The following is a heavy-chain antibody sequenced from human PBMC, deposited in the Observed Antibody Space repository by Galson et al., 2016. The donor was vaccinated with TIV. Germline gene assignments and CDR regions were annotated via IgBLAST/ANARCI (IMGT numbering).Heavy chain of an antibody. J-gene: IGHJ3*01. Sequence: SLRLSCAASGFTISTNYLSWVRQAPGKGLEWVSIIYSGGDTYYADSVRGRFTISRDNSKNTLYLQMNSLRVEDTAVYYCARDLSAIHYYDPYETFGRRGQGTMVTVSS. D-gene: IGHD3-22*01. CDR3: ARDLSAIHYYDPYETFGR. CDR2: IYSGGDT. V-gene: IGHV3-66*01. CDR1: GFTISTNY.